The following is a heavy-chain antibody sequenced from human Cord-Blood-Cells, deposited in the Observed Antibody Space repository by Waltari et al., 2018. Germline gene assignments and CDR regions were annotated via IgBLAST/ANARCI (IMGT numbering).Heavy chain of an antibody. D-gene: IGHD6-13*01. Sequence: QVTLKESGPVLVKPTETLTLTCTVSGFSLSNARMGVSWIRQPPGKALEWLAHIFWNDEKSYSTSLKSRLTISKDTSKGQVVLTRTNMDPVDTATYDCARIRIAAAGYWYFDLWGRGTLFTVSS. J-gene: IGHJ2*01. V-gene: IGHV2-26*01. CDR3: ARIRIAAAGYWYFDL. CDR1: GFSLSNARMG. CDR2: IFWNDEK.